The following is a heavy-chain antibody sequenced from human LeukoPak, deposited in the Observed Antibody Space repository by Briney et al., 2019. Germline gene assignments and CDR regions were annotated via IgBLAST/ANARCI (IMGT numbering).Heavy chain of an antibody. J-gene: IGHJ6*02. Sequence: GRSLRLSCAASGFTFSNYGMHWVRQAPGKGLEWVAIISYDRTKKYYAESVKGRFTISRDSSNNTLYLQMSSLRAEDTAMYYCAKETLGYCSSTSCQETYGVDVWGQGTTVIVSS. CDR1: GFTFSNYG. D-gene: IGHD2-2*01. CDR2: ISYDRTKK. CDR3: AKETLGYCSSTSCQETYGVDV. V-gene: IGHV3-30*18.